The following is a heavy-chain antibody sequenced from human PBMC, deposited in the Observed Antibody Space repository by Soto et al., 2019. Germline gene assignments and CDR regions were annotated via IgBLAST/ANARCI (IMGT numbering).Heavy chain of an antibody. V-gene: IGHV1-69*13. CDR1: GGTFSSYA. J-gene: IGHJ5*02. CDR2: IIPIFGTA. CDR3: ARVEGYYDSSGYYYGSWFDP. D-gene: IGHD3-22*01. Sequence: SVKVSCKASGGTFSSYAISWVRQAPGQGLEWMGGIIPIFGTANYAQKFQGRVTITADESTSTAYMELSSLGSEDTAVYYCARVEGYYDSSGYYYGSWFDPWGQGTLVTVSS.